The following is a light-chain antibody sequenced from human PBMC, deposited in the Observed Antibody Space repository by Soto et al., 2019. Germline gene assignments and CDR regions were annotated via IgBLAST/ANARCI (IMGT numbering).Light chain of an antibody. CDR3: QQYGSSSYT. J-gene: IGKJ2*01. CDR1: QSVRSSY. V-gene: IGKV3-20*01. Sequence: EIVLTQSPGTLSLSPGERATLSCRASQSVRSSYLAWYQQKPGQAPRLLIYGISNRATGILDRFSGSGSGTDFTVIISRLEPEDFAVYYCQQYGSSSYTFGQRTKLEIK. CDR2: GIS.